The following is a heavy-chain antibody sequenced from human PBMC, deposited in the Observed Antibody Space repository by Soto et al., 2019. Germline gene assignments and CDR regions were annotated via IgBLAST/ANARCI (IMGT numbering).Heavy chain of an antibody. J-gene: IGHJ4*02. CDR1: GFTFSSYG. CDR2: ISHDGGNQ. V-gene: IGHV3-30*18. D-gene: IGHD1-1*01. CDR3: AKDPLIRSPWAGPGTRAFDY. Sequence: QVQLVESGGGVVQPGGSLRLSCAASGFTFSSYGLHWVRQAPGRGLEWVTFISHDGGNQYYADSVRGRFTISRDNSKNTVYLQMNSLRAEDTAFYYCAKDPLIRSPWAGPGTRAFDYWGQGSQVTVSS.